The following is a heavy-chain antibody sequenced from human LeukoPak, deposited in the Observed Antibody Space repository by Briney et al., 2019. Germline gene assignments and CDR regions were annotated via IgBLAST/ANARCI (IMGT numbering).Heavy chain of an antibody. V-gene: IGHV3-11*01. CDR3: AKGGDSSGFRPPTIDY. CDR1: GFTFSDYY. Sequence: GGSLRLSCAASGFTFSDYYMSWIRQAPGKGLEWVSYISSSGSTIYYADSVKGRFTISRDNAKNSLYLQMNSLRAEDTAVYYCAKGGDSSGFRPPTIDYWGQGTLVTVSS. D-gene: IGHD3-22*01. J-gene: IGHJ4*02. CDR2: ISSSGSTI.